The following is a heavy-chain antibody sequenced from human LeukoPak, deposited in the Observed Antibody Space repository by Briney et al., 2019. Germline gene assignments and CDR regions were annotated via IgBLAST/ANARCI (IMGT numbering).Heavy chain of an antibody. V-gene: IGHV3-23*01. CDR2: ISASGGST. D-gene: IGHD1-26*01. CDR3: AKGASASRYFDY. J-gene: IGHJ4*02. CDR1: GFTFSNCA. Sequence: PGGSLRLSCAASGFTFSNCAMNWVRQAPGKGLEWVSDISASGGSTNYADAVKGRFTISRDNSKITLYLQMNSLRVEDAAVYYCAKGASASRYFDYWGQGTLVTVSS.